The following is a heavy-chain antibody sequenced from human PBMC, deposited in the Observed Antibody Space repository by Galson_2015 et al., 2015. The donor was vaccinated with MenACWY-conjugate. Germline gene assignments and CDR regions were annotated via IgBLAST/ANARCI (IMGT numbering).Heavy chain of an antibody. CDR1: GDSVSSRSAA. J-gene: IGHJ5*02. Sequence: CAISGDSVSSRSAAWNWIRQSPSRGLEWLGRTYYRSKWFNDYAVSVKSRITINSDTSKNQFSLQLNSVTPEDTAVYYCARGTLGRPYRWLDPWGQGTLVTVSS. V-gene: IGHV6-1*01. CDR2: TYYRSKWFN. CDR3: ARGTLGRPYRWLDP. D-gene: IGHD1-14*01.